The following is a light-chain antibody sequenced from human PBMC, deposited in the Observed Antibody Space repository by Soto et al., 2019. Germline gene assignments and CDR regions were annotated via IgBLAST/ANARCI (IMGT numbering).Light chain of an antibody. J-gene: IGKJ1*01. CDR3: QQYNSYSRT. Sequence: DIPMTQSPSTLSASVGDRVTITCRASQSISSWLAWYQQKPGKAPKLLIYKASSLESGVPSRFSGSGSGTEFTLTSSSLQPADFATYYCQQYNSYSRTFGQGTKVEIK. CDR2: KAS. V-gene: IGKV1-5*03. CDR1: QSISSW.